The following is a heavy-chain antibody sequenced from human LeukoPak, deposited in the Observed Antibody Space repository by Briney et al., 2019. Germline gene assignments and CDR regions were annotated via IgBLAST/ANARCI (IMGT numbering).Heavy chain of an antibody. CDR3: ASPGVYYGSGSYYY. D-gene: IGHD3-10*01. V-gene: IGHV3-53*01. CDR2: IYSGGST. Sequence: PGGSLRLSCAASGFTVSSNYMGLVRQAPGEGLEWVSVIYSGGSTYYADSVKGRFTISRDNSKNTLYLQMNSLRAEDTAVYYCASPGVYYGSGSYYYWGQGTLVTVSS. J-gene: IGHJ4*02. CDR1: GFTVSSNY.